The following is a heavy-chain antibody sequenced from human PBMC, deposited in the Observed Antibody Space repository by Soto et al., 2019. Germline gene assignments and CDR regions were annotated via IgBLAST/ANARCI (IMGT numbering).Heavy chain of an antibody. V-gene: IGHV4-39*01. Sequence: QLQLQESGPGLVKPSETLSLTCTVSGGSISSSSYYWGWIRQPPGKGLEWIGSIYYSGSTYYNPSLKSRVTISVDTSENQFSLKLSSVTAADTAVYYCARAQYYDILTGWFWRFDPWGQGTLVTVSS. D-gene: IGHD3-9*01. CDR1: GGSISSSSYY. CDR2: IYYSGST. J-gene: IGHJ5*02. CDR3: ARAQYYDILTGWFWRFDP.